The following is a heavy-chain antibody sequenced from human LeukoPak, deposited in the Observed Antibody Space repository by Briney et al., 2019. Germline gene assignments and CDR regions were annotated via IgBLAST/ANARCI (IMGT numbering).Heavy chain of an antibody. CDR2: ISSNGGST. D-gene: IGHD2-21*02. Sequence: PGGSLRLSCSASGFTFSSYAMHWVRQAPGKGLEYVSAISSNGGSTNYADSVKGRFTISRDNSKNTLYLQMSSLRPEDTAVYYCVKGIVVVTARAFDYWGQGTLVTVSS. J-gene: IGHJ4*02. V-gene: IGHV3-64D*06. CDR1: GFTFSSYA. CDR3: VKGIVVVTARAFDY.